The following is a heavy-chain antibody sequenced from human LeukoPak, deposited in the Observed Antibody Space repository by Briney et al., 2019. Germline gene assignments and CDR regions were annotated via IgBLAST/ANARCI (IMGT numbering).Heavy chain of an antibody. J-gene: IGHJ6*03. D-gene: IGHD1-7*01. CDR2: INDSGRT. CDR3: ARRWNYGRNYYIDV. V-gene: IGHV4-34*01. CDR1: GGSFSNYY. Sequence: SETPSLTCAVYGGSFSNYYWSWIRQTPGKGMEWIGEINDSGRTNYNPSLMSRVTVSVDTSKSQFSLRLTSVTATDTAVYYCARRWNYGRNYYIDVWGKGATVSVSS.